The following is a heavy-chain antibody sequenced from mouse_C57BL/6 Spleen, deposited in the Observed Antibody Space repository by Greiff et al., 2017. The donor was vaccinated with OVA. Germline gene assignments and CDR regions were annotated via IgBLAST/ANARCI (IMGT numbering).Heavy chain of an antibody. V-gene: IGHV1-80*01. CDR1: GYAFSSYW. CDR3: ARRGWAITTVVATRTGLGFDY. J-gene: IGHJ2*01. D-gene: IGHD1-1*01. Sequence: QVQLQQSGAELVKPGASVKISCKASGYAFSSYWMNWVKQRPGKGLEWIGQIYPGDGDTNYNGKFKGKATLTADKSSSTAYMQLSSLTSEDSAVYFCARRGWAITTVVATRTGLGFDYWGQGTTLTVSS. CDR2: IYPGDGDT.